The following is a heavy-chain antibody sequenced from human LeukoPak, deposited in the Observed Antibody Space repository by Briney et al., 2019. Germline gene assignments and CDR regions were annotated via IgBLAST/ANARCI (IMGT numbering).Heavy chain of an antibody. J-gene: IGHJ4*02. CDR2: ISYGGNYK. Sequence: PGGSLRLSCAASGFTFRSYGMHWVRQAPGKGLEWVAVISYGGNYKFYADSVKGRFTISRDTSRNTLYLQMNSLRAEDTAVYYCAKADSSDWYNLDFWGQGTLVTVST. CDR3: AKADSSDWYNLDF. V-gene: IGHV3-30*18. CDR1: GFTFRSYG. D-gene: IGHD6-19*01.